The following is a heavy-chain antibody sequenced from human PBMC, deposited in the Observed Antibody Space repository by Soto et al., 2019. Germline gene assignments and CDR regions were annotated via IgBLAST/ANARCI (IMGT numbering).Heavy chain of an antibody. CDR1: GGSISSSNW. Sequence: QVQLQESGPGLVKPSGTLSLTCAVSGGSISSSNWWSWVRQPPGKGLEWIGEIYHSGSTNYNPSRKSRVTISVDKSKKQFYLKLSSVTDADTAVYYCARVVRAVADHRYYYYGMDVWGQGTTVTGSS. V-gene: IGHV4-4*02. CDR3: ARVVRAVADHRYYYYGMDV. D-gene: IGHD6-19*01. CDR2: IYHSGST. J-gene: IGHJ6*01.